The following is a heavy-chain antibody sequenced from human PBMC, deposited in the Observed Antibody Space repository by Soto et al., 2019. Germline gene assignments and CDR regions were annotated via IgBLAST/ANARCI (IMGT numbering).Heavy chain of an antibody. J-gene: IGHJ6*03. CDR2: IVVGSGNT. Sequence: QMQLVQSGPEVKKPGTSVKVSCKASGFTFTSSAMQWVRQARGQRLEWIGWIVVGSGNTNYAQKFQERVTITRDMSTSTAYMELSSLSSEDTAVYYCAAALGSSSWPYYYYMDVWGKGTTVTVSS. D-gene: IGHD6-13*01. V-gene: IGHV1-58*02. CDR3: AAALGSSSWPYYYYMDV. CDR1: GFTFTSSA.